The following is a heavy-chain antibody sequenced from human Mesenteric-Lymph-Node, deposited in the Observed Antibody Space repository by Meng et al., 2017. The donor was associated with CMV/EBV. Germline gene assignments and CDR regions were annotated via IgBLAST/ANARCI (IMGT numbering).Heavy chain of an antibody. V-gene: IGHV3-23*01. D-gene: IGHD6-13*01. CDR3: AKVDSGSWYRGFFDY. Sequence: GSLRLSCAASGFTFSNFAMSWVRQAPGKGLEWVSPITASGGSTYYADSVKGRFTISRDNSKNTLYLQMNRLRAEDTAVYYCAKVDSGSWYRGFFDYWGQGTLVTVSS. J-gene: IGHJ4*02. CDR1: GFTFSNFA. CDR2: ITASGGST.